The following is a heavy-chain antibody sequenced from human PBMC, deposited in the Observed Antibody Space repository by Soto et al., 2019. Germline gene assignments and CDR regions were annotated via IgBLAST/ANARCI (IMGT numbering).Heavy chain of an antibody. V-gene: IGHV1-18*01. D-gene: IGHD3-16*01. CDR2: ISPYTGNT. CDR1: GYIFVNYG. Sequence: QVQLVQSGDEVKKPGASVKVSCKASGYIFVNYGIAWVRQAPGQGRGWMGWISPYTGNTHSATQVQGRLTMTTDTSTSTAYMDLGSLTSDDTAVYYCVMVDNYVTPTPQDVWGQGTTVTVSS. CDR3: VMVDNYVTPTPQDV. J-gene: IGHJ6*02.